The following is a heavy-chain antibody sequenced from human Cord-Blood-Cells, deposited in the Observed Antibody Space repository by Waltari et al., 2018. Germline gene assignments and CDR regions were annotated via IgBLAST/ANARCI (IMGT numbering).Heavy chain of an antibody. J-gene: IGHJ4*02. Sequence: QVQLQQWGAGLLKPSETLSLTCAVYGGSFSGYYWSWIRQPPGKGLEWIGEINHRGSTNYNPSLKSRVTISVDTSKTQFSLKLSSVTAADTAVYYCARGAPVVGAPFDYWGQGTLVTVSS. CDR3: ARGAPVVGAPFDY. D-gene: IGHD1-26*01. V-gene: IGHV4-34*01. CDR2: INHRGST. CDR1: GGSFSGYY.